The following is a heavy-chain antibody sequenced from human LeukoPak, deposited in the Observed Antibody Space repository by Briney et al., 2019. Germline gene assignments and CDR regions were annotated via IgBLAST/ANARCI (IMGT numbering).Heavy chain of an antibody. CDR1: GFTFSSYS. Sequence: PGGSPRLSCAASGFTFSSYSMNWVRQAPGKGLEWVSSISSSSSYIYYADSVKGRFTISRDNAKNSLYLQMNSLRAEDTAVYYCARSGIAAANFDYWGQGTLVTVSS. CDR3: ARSGIAAANFDY. J-gene: IGHJ4*02. V-gene: IGHV3-21*01. D-gene: IGHD6-13*01. CDR2: ISSSSSYI.